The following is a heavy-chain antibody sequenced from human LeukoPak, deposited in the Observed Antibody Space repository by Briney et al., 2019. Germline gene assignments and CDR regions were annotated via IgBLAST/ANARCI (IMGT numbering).Heavy chain of an antibody. Sequence: ASVKVSCKASGYTFTSYDINWVRQASGQGLEWMGWTNLNRGYTGYAQKFQGRVTITRNTSIRTVYMELSSLRSEDTAVYYCARVAESIDYWGQGTLVTVSS. V-gene: IGHV1-8*03. CDR2: TNLNRGYT. CDR1: GYTFTSYD. D-gene: IGHD6-19*01. J-gene: IGHJ4*02. CDR3: ARVAESIDY.